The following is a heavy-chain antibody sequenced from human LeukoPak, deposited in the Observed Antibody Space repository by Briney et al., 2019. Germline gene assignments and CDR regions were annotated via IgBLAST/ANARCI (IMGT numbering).Heavy chain of an antibody. Sequence: PGGSLRLSCAASGFTFSSYAMHWVRQAPGKGLEYVSAISSNGGSTYYANSVKGRFTISRDNSKNTLYLQMGSLRAEDMAVYYCARVGIPEPTYYYDSSGYYGHYYYYYYMDVWGKGTTVTVSS. CDR1: GFTFSSYA. CDR3: ARVGIPEPTYYYDSSGYYGHYYYYYYMDV. D-gene: IGHD3-22*01. J-gene: IGHJ6*03. CDR2: ISSNGGST. V-gene: IGHV3-64*01.